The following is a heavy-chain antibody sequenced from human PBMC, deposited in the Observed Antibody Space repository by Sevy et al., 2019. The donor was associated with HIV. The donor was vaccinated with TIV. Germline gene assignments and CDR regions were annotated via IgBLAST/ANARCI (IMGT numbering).Heavy chain of an antibody. CDR1: GFTFSSYA. V-gene: IGHV3-23*01. Sequence: GGSLRLSCAASGFTFSSYAMSWVRQAPGKGLEWVSAISSSGGSTYYADSVKGRLTTSRDNSKDTLYLQMNSLSAEYTAVYYCAKDGYYYFYYMDVWGKGTTVTVSS. CDR2: ISSSGGST. CDR3: AKDGYYYFYYMDV. J-gene: IGHJ6*03.